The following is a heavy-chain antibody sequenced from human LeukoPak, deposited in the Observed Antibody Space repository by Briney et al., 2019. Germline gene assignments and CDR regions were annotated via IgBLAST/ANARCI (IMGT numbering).Heavy chain of an antibody. D-gene: IGHD2-21*02. CDR2: ISPNSGGT. CDR3: ARGLRRYCGGDCPYYFDY. J-gene: IGHJ4*02. Sequence: AASVKVSCKASGYTFTGYYMHWVRQAPGQGLEWMGWISPNSGGTNYAQKFQGRVTMTRDTSISTAYMELSRLRSDDTAVYYCARGLRRYCGGDCPYYFDYWGQGTLVTVSS. V-gene: IGHV1-2*02. CDR1: GYTFTGYY.